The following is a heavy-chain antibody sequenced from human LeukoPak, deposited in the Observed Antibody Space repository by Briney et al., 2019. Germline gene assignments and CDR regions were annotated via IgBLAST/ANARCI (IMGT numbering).Heavy chain of an antibody. CDR1: GGSISSGDYY. D-gene: IGHD6-13*01. Sequence: SETLSLTCTVSGGSISSGDYYWSWIRQPPGKGLEWIGYIYYSGSTYYNPSLKSRVTISVDTSKNQFSLKLSSVTAADTAVYYCARAAKGSFYYYYYYMDVWGKGTTVTVSS. V-gene: IGHV4-30-4*02. CDR3: ARAAKGSFYYYYYYMDV. CDR2: IYYSGST. J-gene: IGHJ6*03.